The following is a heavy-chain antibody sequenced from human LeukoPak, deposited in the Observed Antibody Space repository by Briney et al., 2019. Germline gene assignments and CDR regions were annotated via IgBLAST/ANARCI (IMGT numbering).Heavy chain of an antibody. J-gene: IGHJ4*02. D-gene: IGHD6-6*01. CDR3: AKTPSPYSSSSRGYFDY. CDR2: ISGSGGST. CDR1: GFTFSSYE. V-gene: IGHV3-23*01. Sequence: PGGSLRLSCAASGFTFSSYEMNWLRQAPGKGLEWVSAISGSGGSTYYADSVKGRFTISRGNSKNTLYLQMNSLRAEDTAVYYCAKTPSPYSSSSRGYFDYWGQGTLVTVSS.